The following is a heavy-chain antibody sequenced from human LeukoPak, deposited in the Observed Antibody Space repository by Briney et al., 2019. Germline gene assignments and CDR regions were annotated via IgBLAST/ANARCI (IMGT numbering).Heavy chain of an antibody. CDR3: AKRGVVIRVILVGFHKEAYYFDS. CDR2: ISDSGGRT. CDR1: GITLSNYC. D-gene: IGHD3-22*01. V-gene: IGHV3-23*01. Sequence: GGTLRLTCAVSGITLSNYCMSWVRQPPGKGLEWVAGISDSGGRTNYTDSVKGRSTISRDNHKNTLYLQMNSLRAEHTAVYFCAKRGVVIRVILVGFHKEAYYFDSWGQGALVTVSS. J-gene: IGHJ4*02.